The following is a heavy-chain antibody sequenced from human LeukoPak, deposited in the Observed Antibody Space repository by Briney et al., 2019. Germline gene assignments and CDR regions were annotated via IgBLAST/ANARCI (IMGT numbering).Heavy chain of an antibody. J-gene: IGHJ4*02. CDR2: KSYDGSNK. CDR1: GFTFSSYA. Sequence: GGSLRLSCAASGFTFSSYAMHWVRQAPGKGLEWVAVKSYDGSNKYYADSVKGRFTISRDNSKNTLYLQMNSLRAEDTAIYYCAKDAFYYYGSGSYSDYWGQGTLVTVSS. D-gene: IGHD3-10*01. CDR3: AKDAFYYYGSGSYSDY. V-gene: IGHV3-30-3*01.